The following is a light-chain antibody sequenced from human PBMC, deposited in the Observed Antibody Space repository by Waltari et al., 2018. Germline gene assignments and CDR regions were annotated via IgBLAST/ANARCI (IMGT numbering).Light chain of an antibody. Sequence: DIVMTQSPDSLAVSLGERATINCKSSQSVLYSSNNKNYLAWYQQKPGHPPKLLIYWASARESGVPDRFSGSGSGTDFTLTISSLQAEDVAVYYCQQYSGTPRTFGQGTKVEIK. V-gene: IGKV4-1*01. CDR2: WAS. CDR1: QSVLYSSNNKNY. J-gene: IGKJ1*01. CDR3: QQYSGTPRT.